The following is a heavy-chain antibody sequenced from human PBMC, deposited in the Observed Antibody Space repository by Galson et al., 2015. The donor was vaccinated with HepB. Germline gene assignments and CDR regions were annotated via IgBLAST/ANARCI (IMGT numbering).Heavy chain of an antibody. CDR1: GGTFSSYA. V-gene: IGHV1-69*13. CDR3: ASHPPIAVAGLSGGDY. Sequence: SVKVSCKASGGTFSSYAISWVRQAPGQGLEWMGGIIPIFGTANYAQKFQGRVTITADESTSTAYMELSSLRSEDTAVYYCASHPPIAVAGLSGGDYWGQGTLVTVSS. D-gene: IGHD6-19*01. J-gene: IGHJ4*02. CDR2: IIPIFGTA.